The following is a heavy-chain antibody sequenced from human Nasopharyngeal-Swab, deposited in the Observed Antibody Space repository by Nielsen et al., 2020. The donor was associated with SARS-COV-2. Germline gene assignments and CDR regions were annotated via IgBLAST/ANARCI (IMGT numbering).Heavy chain of an antibody. CDR1: GFTFSSYA. J-gene: IGHJ2*01. CDR3: AKLGYFDL. CDR2: ISYDGSNK. V-gene: IGHV3-30*04. Sequence: GESLKISCAASGFTFSSYAMHWVRQAPGKGLEWVAVISYDGSNKYYADSVKGRFTISRDNAKNSLYLQMNSLRAEDTALYYCAKLGYFDLWGRGTLVTVSS.